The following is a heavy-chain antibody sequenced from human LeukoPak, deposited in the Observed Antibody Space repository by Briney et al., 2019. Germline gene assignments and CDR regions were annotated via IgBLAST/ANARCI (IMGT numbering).Heavy chain of an antibody. V-gene: IGHV1-46*01. J-gene: IGHJ4*02. D-gene: IGHD6-6*01. CDR3: ARSYSSYDY. CDR2: INPSGGST. Sequence: GASVKVSCKASGYTFTSYGISWVRQAPGQGLEWMGIINPSGGSTSYAQKFQGRVTMTRDTSTSTVYMELSSLRSEDTAVYYCARSYSSYDYWGQGTLVTVSS. CDR1: GYTFTSYG.